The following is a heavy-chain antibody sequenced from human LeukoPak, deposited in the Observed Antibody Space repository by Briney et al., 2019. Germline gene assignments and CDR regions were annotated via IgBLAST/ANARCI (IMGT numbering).Heavy chain of an antibody. CDR1: GFTFSDYY. D-gene: IGHD6-13*01. J-gene: IGHJ4*02. CDR3: AKDLYSSSWCMFDY. Sequence: PGGSLRLSCAASGFTFSDYYMSWVRQAPGKGLEWVSAISGSGGSTYYADSVKGRFTISRDNSKNTLYLQMNSLRAEDTAVYYCAKDLYSSSWCMFDYWGQGTLVTVSS. CDR2: ISGSGGST. V-gene: IGHV3-23*01.